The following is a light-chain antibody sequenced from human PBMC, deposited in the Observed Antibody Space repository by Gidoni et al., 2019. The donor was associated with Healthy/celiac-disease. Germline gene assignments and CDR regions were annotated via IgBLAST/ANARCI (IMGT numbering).Light chain of an antibody. Sequence: ELLITQSPATLSVSPGERATLSCRASQSVSSNLAGYQQKPGQAPRLLIYCASTRANGSPARFSGSGAGTEVTRTISSRQSEDVAVDYCQQYNNWPPWTFGQGTKVEIK. CDR2: CAS. V-gene: IGKV3-15*01. CDR1: QSVSSN. CDR3: QQYNNWPPWT. J-gene: IGKJ1*01.